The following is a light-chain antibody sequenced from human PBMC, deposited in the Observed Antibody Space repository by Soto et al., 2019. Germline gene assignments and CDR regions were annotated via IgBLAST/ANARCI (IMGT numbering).Light chain of an antibody. CDR1: QSISRY. CDR3: QEYNNWPALT. J-gene: IGKJ4*01. CDR2: GAS. V-gene: IGKV3D-15*01. Sequence: IVLTQSPGTLSLSPGERTTLSCRASQSISRYLAWYQQKPGQGPRFLIYGASSRATGTPDRFSGSGSGTEFTLTISSLQSEDFAVYYCQEYNNWPALTFGGGTKVDIK.